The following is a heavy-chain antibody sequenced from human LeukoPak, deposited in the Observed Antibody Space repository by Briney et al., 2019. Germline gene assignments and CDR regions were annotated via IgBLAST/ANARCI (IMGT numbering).Heavy chain of an antibody. CDR1: GFTFSSYA. D-gene: IGHD4-17*01. CDR3: AKDRKLRGQNNWFDP. V-gene: IGHV3-30*04. Sequence: PGGSLRLSCAASGFTFSSYAMHWVRQAPGKGLEWVAVISYDGSNKYYADSVKGRFTISRDNSKNTLYLQMNSLRAEDTAVYYCAKDRKLRGQNNWFDPWGQGTLVTVSS. CDR2: ISYDGSNK. J-gene: IGHJ5*02.